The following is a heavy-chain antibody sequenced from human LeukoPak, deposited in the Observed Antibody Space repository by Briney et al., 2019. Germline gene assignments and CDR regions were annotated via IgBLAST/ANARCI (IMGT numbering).Heavy chain of an antibody. V-gene: IGHV3-7*01. CDR3: ASMTSDY. J-gene: IGHJ4*02. Sequence: PGGSLRLSCVASGFTISDYWMSWVRQAPGKGLEWVANIKQDGSGTFYVDSVKGRFTISRDSAKNSLYLQMNSLRAEDTAVYYCASMTSDYWGQGTLVTVSS. CDR1: GFTISDYW. CDR2: IKQDGSGT.